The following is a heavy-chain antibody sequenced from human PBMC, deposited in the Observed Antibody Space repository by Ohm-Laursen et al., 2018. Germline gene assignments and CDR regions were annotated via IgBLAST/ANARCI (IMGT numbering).Heavy chain of an antibody. CDR3: ANPPLSGDYYYDMDV. D-gene: IGHD5/OR15-5a*01. V-gene: IGHV3-30*18. Sequence: SLRLSCAASGFTFSSYGMHWVRQAPGKGLEWLAVISYDGSNKYYADSVKGRFTISKDNSKNTLSLQMNSLRAEDTAVYYCANPPLSGDYYYDMDVWGQGTTVTVSS. J-gene: IGHJ6*02. CDR1: GFTFSSYG. CDR2: ISYDGSNK.